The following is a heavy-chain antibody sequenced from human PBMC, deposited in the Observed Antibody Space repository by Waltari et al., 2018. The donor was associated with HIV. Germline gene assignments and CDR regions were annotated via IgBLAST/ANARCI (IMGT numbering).Heavy chain of an antibody. CDR2: IRYDGSNK. V-gene: IGHV3-30*02. Sequence: QVQLVESGGGVVQPGGPLRLSCAASGFTFSSSGMHWVRQAPGKGMEWVAFIRYDGSNKYYADSVKGRFTISRDNSKNTLYLQMNSLRAEDTAVYYCAKDRGHYYGSGSSGGWGQGTLVTVSS. J-gene: IGHJ4*02. CDR1: GFTFSSSG. CDR3: AKDRGHYYGSGSSGG. D-gene: IGHD3-10*01.